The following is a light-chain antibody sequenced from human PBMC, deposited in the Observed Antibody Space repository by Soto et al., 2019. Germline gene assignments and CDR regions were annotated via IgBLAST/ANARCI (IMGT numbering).Light chain of an antibody. J-gene: IGLJ2*01. V-gene: IGLV4-60*02. Sequence: QSVLTQSSSASASLGSSVKLTCTLSSGHSTYIIAWHQQQPGKAPRYLMKLEGSGSYNKGSGIPDRFSGSSSGPDRYLTISNLQFEDEADYYCETWDTNVVVFGGGTKVTVL. CDR2: LEGSGSY. CDR1: SGHSTYI. CDR3: ETWDTNVVV.